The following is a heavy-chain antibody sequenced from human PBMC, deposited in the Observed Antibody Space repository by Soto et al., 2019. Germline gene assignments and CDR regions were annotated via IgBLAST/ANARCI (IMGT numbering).Heavy chain of an antibody. CDR2: IIVGSGNT. V-gene: IGHV1-58*01. CDR3: VAGNCIDSGCITPLQD. Sequence: QMQLVQSGPEVKKPGASVTVSCKASGFTFTSFAVQWVRQARGQRLEWIGWIIVGSGNTNYAQKFQERVTFTRDMSTSTAYMELSSLRSEDTAIYYCVAGNCIDSGCITPLQDWGQGTLVTVSS. D-gene: IGHD2-15*01. CDR1: GFTFTSFA. J-gene: IGHJ1*01.